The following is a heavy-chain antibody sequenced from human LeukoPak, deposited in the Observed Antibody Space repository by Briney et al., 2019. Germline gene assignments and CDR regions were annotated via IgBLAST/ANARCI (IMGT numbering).Heavy chain of an antibody. Sequence: SETLSLTCAVYGGSFSGYYWSWIRQPPGKGLEWIGEINHSGSTNYNPSLKSRVTISVDTSKNQFSLKLSSVTAADTAVYYCARGSMIGIGVAVPDSWGQGTRVTVSS. V-gene: IGHV4-34*01. D-gene: IGHD6-19*01. J-gene: IGHJ5*01. CDR3: ARGSMIGIGVAVPDS. CDR2: INHSGST. CDR1: GGSFSGYY.